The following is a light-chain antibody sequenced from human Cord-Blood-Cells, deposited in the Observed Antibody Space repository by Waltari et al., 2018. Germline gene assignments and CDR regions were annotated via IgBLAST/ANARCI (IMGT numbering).Light chain of an antibody. CDR3: LSADSSGTYWV. V-gene: IGLV3-16*01. J-gene: IGLJ3*02. CDR1: AFPTKY. Sequence: SYELTQPPSVSVSLGQMARITCAGEAFPTKYADWYQQKPGQFPVLVIYKDSESHVGILARFSGSSSGRIVTLTISGVQAEDEADYYCLSADSSGTYWVCGVGTKLTVL. CDR2: KDS.